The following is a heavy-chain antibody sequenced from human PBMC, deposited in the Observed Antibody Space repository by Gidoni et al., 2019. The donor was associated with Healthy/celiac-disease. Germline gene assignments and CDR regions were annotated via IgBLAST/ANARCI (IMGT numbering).Heavy chain of an antibody. Sequence: DVQLVESGGGLVQPGRSLRLSCAASGFTFDDYAMHWVRQAPGKGLGWVSGISWNSGSIGYADSVKGRFTISRDNAKNSLYLQMNSLRAEDTALYYCAKDTHSSSFLMDVWGQGPTVTVSS. D-gene: IGHD6-6*01. J-gene: IGHJ6*02. CDR2: ISWNSGSI. CDR1: GFTFDDYA. V-gene: IGHV3-9*01. CDR3: AKDTHSSSFLMDV.